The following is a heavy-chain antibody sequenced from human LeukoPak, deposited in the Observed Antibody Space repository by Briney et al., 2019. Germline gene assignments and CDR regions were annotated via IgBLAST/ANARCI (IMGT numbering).Heavy chain of an antibody. CDR3: AGQKLAVAGTTLNWFDP. D-gene: IGHD6-19*01. J-gene: IGHJ5*02. CDR2: IYSGGST. V-gene: IGHV3-53*01. CDR1: GFTVSSNY. Sequence: SGGSLRLSCAASGFTVSSNYMSWVRQAPGKGLEWVSVIYSGGSTYYADSVKGRFTISRDNSKNTLYLQMNSLRAEDTAVYYCAGQKLAVAGTTLNWFDPWGQGTLVTVSS.